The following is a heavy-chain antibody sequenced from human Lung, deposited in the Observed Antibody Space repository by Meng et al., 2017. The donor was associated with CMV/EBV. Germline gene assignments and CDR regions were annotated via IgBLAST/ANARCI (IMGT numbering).Heavy chain of an antibody. D-gene: IGHD1-26*01. CDR2: IRYDGSKK. Sequence: LSLSCVASGFSFTSSAMHWVRQAPGKGLEWVAFIRYDGSKKFYADSVKGRFTISRDNSKNTVSLQMHSLRPEDTAFYYCATLVAAGAWGQGTLVTVSS. CDR1: GFSFTSSA. J-gene: IGHJ5*02. V-gene: IGHV3-30*02. CDR3: ATLVAAGA.